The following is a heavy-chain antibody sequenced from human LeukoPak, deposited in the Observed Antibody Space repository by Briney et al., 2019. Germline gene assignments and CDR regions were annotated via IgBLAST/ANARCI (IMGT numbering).Heavy chain of an antibody. CDR2: ISAYNGNT. Sequence: GASVKVSCKASGYTFTSYGISWVRQAPGQGLEWMGWISAYNGNTNYAQKLQGRVTMTTDTSTSTAYMELRSLRSDDTAVYYCARDSKRWLQFCLGYWGQGTLVTVSS. V-gene: IGHV1-18*01. D-gene: IGHD5-24*01. CDR1: GYTFTSYG. CDR3: ARDSKRWLQFCLGY. J-gene: IGHJ4*02.